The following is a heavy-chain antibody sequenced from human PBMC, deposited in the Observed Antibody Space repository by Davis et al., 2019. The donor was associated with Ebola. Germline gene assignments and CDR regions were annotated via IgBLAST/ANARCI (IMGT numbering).Heavy chain of an antibody. CDR3: ARGARGYYFLFDY. J-gene: IGHJ4*02. D-gene: IGHD3-22*01. V-gene: IGHV3-33*01. Sequence: PGGSLRLSCAASGFTFSSYGMHWVRQAPGKGLEWVAVIWYDGSNKYYADSVKGRFTISRDNSKNTLYLQMNSLRAEDTAVYYCARGARGYYFLFDYWGQGTLVTVSS. CDR1: GFTFSSYG. CDR2: IWYDGSNK.